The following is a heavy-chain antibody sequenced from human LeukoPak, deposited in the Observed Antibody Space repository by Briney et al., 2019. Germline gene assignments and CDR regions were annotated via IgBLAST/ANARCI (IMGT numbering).Heavy chain of an antibody. J-gene: IGHJ4*02. V-gene: IGHV3-53*01. CDR3: ARGPGKASFDY. Sequence: GGSLRLSCAASGFIVSTNYMSWVRQAPGKWLEWVSVIFSGGSTYYADSVKGRFTISRDKSNNTLYLQMNSLRAEDTAVYYCARGPGKASFDYWGQGTLVTVSS. D-gene: IGHD3-10*01. CDR2: IFSGGST. CDR1: GFIVSTNY.